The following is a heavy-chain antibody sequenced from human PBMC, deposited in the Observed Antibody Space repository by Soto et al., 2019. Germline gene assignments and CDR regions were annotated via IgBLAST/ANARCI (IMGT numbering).Heavy chain of an antibody. CDR1: GFTFSIYA. Sequence: GGSLRLSCAASGFTFSIYAMSWVRQAPGKGLEWVSAISGSGGSTYHADSVKGRLTISRDNSKNTVYMQMNSLRVEDTAVYYCAKAPGFSPYYFDYWGQGTLVTVSS. D-gene: IGHD3-3*01. CDR2: ISGSGGST. V-gene: IGHV3-23*01. J-gene: IGHJ4*02. CDR3: AKAPGFSPYYFDY.